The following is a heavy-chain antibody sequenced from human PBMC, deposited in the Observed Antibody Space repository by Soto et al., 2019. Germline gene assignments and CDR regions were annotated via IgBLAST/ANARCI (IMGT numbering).Heavy chain of an antibody. CDR2: INPGDSDT. V-gene: IGHV5-51*07. D-gene: IGHD2-15*01. CDR1: GYTFTSYW. Sequence: PGESLKISYKGSGYTFTSYWICGVHQIAGKGLEWMGIINPGDSDTRYSPSFQGQVTTSADKCISTAYLQWSSLKASDTVMYYCARHSPYCSGGSGGASYYYYYYMDVRGKGTTVTVSS. J-gene: IGHJ6*03. CDR3: ARHSPYCSGGSGGASYYYYYYMDV.